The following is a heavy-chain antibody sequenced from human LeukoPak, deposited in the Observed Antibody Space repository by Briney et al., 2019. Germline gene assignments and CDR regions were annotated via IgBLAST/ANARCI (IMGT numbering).Heavy chain of an antibody. V-gene: IGHV4-59*01. CDR1: GVSISTYY. CDR2: IYSSGTT. CDR3: ARDDWNNWFDP. Sequence: SETLCLTCTVSGVSISTYYWTWIRQPPRKGLEWIGYIYSSGTTKYNPSLKSRDTISLDISKNQFSLKLNSVTAADTAVYYCARDDWNNWFDPWGRGTLVIVSS. D-gene: IGHD1-1*01. J-gene: IGHJ5*02.